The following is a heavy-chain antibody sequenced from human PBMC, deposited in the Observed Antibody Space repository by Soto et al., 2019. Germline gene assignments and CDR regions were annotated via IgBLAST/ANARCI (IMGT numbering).Heavy chain of an antibody. D-gene: IGHD2-21*02. V-gene: IGHV4-39*01. CDR2: IYRSGLT. Sequence: SETLSLNCSVSGESISSSSYYWGWIRQPPGKGLEWIGSIYRSGLTYYNPSLKSRVPISIDTSKNQFSLKLSSVPAADTALFYWARQRTTVVTQAYFAYWGQGALVNVS. CDR1: GESISSSSYY. CDR3: ARQRTTVVTQAYFAY. J-gene: IGHJ4*02.